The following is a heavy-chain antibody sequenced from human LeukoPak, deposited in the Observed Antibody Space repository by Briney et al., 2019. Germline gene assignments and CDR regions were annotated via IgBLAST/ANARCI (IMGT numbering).Heavy chain of an antibody. CDR3: AKEWSGNGYVDY. Sequence: GGSLRLSCAVSGFTFSSYAMSWVRQAPGKGLQWVSAISGGDNSTYYAGSVKGRFTISRDNSKNALYLQMNSLRVEDTAVYYCAKEWSGNGYVDYWGQGTLVTVSS. D-gene: IGHD3-10*01. CDR1: GFTFSSYA. V-gene: IGHV3-23*01. J-gene: IGHJ4*02. CDR2: ISGGDNST.